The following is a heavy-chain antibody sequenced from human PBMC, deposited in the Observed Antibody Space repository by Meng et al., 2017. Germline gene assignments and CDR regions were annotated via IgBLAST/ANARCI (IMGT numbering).Heavy chain of an antibody. Sequence: GSLKISCAASGFTFSSYGMHWVRQAPGKGLEWVAVIWYDGSNKYYADSVKGRFTISRDNSKNTLYLQMNSLRAEDTAVYYCARDKSPGYSSSWNYFDYWGQGTLVTVSS. V-gene: IGHV3-33*01. CDR2: IWYDGSNK. D-gene: IGHD6-13*01. J-gene: IGHJ4*02. CDR1: GFTFSSYG. CDR3: ARDKSPGYSSSWNYFDY.